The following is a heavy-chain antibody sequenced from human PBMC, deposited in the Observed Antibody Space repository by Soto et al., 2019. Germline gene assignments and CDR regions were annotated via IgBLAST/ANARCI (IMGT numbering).Heavy chain of an antibody. V-gene: IGHV4-34*01. CDR1: GGSFSGYY. J-gene: IGHJ4*02. CDR3: ARGRLGGAAN. Sequence: QVQLQQWGTKLSKPSETLSLTCAVYGGSFSGYYWSWIRQPPGKGLEWIGEIDHSGGTNYNPSLKSRVTLPVATSNSQFSLKLSSVTAADTARYYCARGRLGGAANWGQGTLVIVSS. CDR2: IDHSGGT. D-gene: IGHD3-16*01.